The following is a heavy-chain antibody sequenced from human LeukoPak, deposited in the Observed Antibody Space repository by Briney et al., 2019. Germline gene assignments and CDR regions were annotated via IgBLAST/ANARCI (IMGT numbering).Heavy chain of an antibody. CDR2: IYSDGSSI. CDR3: RMGAYYFDY. Sequence: GGSLRLSCAAPGFTFSSYWMHWVRQAPGKGLVWVSRIYSDGSSINYADSVKGRITISKDNAKNTLYMQRNSLRAEDTAVYYCRMGAYYFDYWGQGTLVTVSS. D-gene: IGHD1-26*01. V-gene: IGHV3-74*01. CDR1: GFTFSSYW. J-gene: IGHJ4*02.